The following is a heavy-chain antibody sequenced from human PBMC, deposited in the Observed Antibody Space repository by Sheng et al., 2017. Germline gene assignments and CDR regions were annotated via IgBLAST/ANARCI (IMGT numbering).Heavy chain of an antibody. CDR3: ARAEVGYYYYGMDV. J-gene: IGHJ6*02. CDR1: GGSISSYY. D-gene: IGHD1-26*01. CDR2: IYYSGST. V-gene: IGHV4-59*01. Sequence: QVQLQESGPGLVKPSETLSLTCTVSGGSISSYYWSWIRQPPGKGLEWIGYIYYSGSTNYNPSLKSRVTISVDTSKNQFSLKLSSVTAADTAVYYCARAEVGYYYYGMDVWGQGTTVTVSS.